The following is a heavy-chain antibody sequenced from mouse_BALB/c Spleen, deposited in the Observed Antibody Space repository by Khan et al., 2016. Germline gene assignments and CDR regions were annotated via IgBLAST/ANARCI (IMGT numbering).Heavy chain of an antibody. Sequence: EVELVESGGGLVQPGGSRKLSCAASGFTFSSFGMHWVRQAPEKGLEWVAYISSGSNTIYYADTVKGRFTVSRDNHKNTLFLQMTSLRSEDTALYHCARTYDSYAMDYWGQGTSVTVSS. J-gene: IGHJ4*01. CDR2: ISSGSNTI. V-gene: IGHV5-17*02. CDR3: ARTYDSYAMDY. CDR1: GFTFSSFG.